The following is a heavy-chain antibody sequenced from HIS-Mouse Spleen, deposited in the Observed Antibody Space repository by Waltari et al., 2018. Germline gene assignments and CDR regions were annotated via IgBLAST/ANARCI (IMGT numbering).Heavy chain of an antibody. J-gene: IGHJ4*02. CDR2: IYYSGST. V-gene: IGHV4-39*07. CDR3: ARLAAAGTY. D-gene: IGHD6-13*01. CDR1: GGSILSSRYY. Sequence: QLQLQESGPGLVKPSETLSPTCPVSGGSILSSRYYWGWIRQPPGKGLEWIGSIYYSGSTYYNPSLKSRVTISVDTSKNQFSLKLSSVTAADTAVYYCARLAAAGTYWGQGTLVTVSS.